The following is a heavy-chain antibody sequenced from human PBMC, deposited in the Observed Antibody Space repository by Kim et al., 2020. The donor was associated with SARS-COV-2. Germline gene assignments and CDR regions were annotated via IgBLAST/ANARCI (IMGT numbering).Heavy chain of an antibody. CDR1: GFTFGDFA. CDR2: LSWNSGVI. J-gene: IGHJ3*02. D-gene: IGHD6-6*01. Sequence: GGSLRLSCAASGFTFGDFAMHWVRQVPGKGPEWVSGLSWNSGVIGYADSVKGRFTISRHNAENSLYLQMNSLRAEDTAFYYCAKDLVSSSFRAFHIWGQGTMVTVSS. V-gene: IGHV3-9*01. CDR3: AKDLVSSSFRAFHI.